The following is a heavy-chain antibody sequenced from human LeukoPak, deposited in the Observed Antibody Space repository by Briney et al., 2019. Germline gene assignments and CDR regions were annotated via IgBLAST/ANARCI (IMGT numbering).Heavy chain of an antibody. CDR2: IRYDGSNK. CDR3: AKLGGRFSDYYFDY. Sequence: GGSLRLSCAASGFTFSSYGMHWVRQAPGKGLEWVAFIRYDGSNKYYAESVKGRFTISRDNSKNTLYLQMNSLRAEDTAVYYCAKLGGRFSDYYFDYWGQGTPVTVSS. D-gene: IGHD1-26*01. J-gene: IGHJ4*02. V-gene: IGHV3-30*02. CDR1: GFTFSSYG.